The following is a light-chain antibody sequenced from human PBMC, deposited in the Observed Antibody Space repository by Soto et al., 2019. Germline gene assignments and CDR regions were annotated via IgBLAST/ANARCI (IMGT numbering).Light chain of an antibody. CDR2: GTS. CDR1: QSVGSAY. CDR3: QQRSNWLT. V-gene: IGKV3D-20*02. J-gene: IGKJ4*01. Sequence: EIVLTQSPGTLSLSPGERATLSCRASQSVGSAYLGWYQQKPGQAPRLLIYGTSSRATGIPDRFSGSGSGTDFTLTISRLEPEDFAVYYCQQRSNWLTFGGGTKVDIK.